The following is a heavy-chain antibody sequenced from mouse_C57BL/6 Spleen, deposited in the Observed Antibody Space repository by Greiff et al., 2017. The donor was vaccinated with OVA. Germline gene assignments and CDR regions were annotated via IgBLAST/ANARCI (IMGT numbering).Heavy chain of an antibody. J-gene: IGHJ2*01. D-gene: IGHD2-3*01. V-gene: IGHV1-59*01. CDR2: IDPSDSYT. CDR1: GYTFTSYW. CDR3: AREDGYYYFEY. Sequence: VQLQQPGAELVRPGTSVKLSCKASGYTFTSYWMHWVKQRPGQGLEWIGVIDPSDSYTNYNQKFKGKATLTVDTSSSTAYMQLSSLTSEDSAVYYCAREDGYYYFEYWGQGTTLTVSS.